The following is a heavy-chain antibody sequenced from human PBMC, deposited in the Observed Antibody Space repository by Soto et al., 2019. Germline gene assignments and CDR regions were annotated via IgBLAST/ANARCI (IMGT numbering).Heavy chain of an antibody. CDR2: INHSRST. D-gene: IGHD3-22*01. CDR1: GGSFSGYY. CDR3: ARCTEYYDSSGAY. Sequence: QVQLQQWGAGLLKPSETLSLTCAVYGGSFSGYYWSWIRQPPGKGLAWIGEINHSRSTNYSPSLKSRVTISVDTSKNQFSLKLSSVTAADTAVYYCARCTEYYDSSGAYWGQGALVTVSS. J-gene: IGHJ4*02. V-gene: IGHV4-34*01.